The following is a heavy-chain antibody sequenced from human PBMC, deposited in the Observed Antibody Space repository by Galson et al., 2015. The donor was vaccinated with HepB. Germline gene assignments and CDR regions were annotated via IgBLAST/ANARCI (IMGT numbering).Heavy chain of an antibody. CDR1: GFTFSSYA. CDR2: ITGSGGNI. Sequence: SLRLSCAASGFTFSSYAMCWVRQAPGKGLEWVSGITGSGGNIYYADSVKGRFTISRDNSKTTLYLQMNSLRAEDTAVYYCAKDGYIVATQIYGMDVWGQGTAVTASS. J-gene: IGHJ6*02. CDR3: AKDGYIVATQIYGMDV. V-gene: IGHV3-23*01. D-gene: IGHD5-12*01.